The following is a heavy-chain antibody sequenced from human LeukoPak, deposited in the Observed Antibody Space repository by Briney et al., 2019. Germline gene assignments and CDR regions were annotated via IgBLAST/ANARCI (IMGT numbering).Heavy chain of an antibody. CDR2: IGDSGGAT. D-gene: IGHD2-15*01. Sequence: GGSLRLSCAASGFTFSSYAMSSVRQATGKGLEWVSAIGDSGGATNYADSVKGRFTISRDNSQNTLYLQLNILRAEDTAAYYSEKRSCSGGSCNFDYWGQGTLVTASS. CDR1: GFTFSSYA. J-gene: IGHJ4*02. CDR3: EKRSCSGGSCNFDY. V-gene: IGHV3-23*01.